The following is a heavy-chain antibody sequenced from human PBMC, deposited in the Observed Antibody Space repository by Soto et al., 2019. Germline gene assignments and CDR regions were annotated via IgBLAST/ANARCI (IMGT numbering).Heavy chain of an antibody. Sequence: ASVKVSCKASGYTFTSYGISWVRQAPGQGLEWMGWISAYNGNTNYAQKLQGRVTMTTDTSTSTAYMELRSLRSDDTAVYYCARANYDYIWGSYRPTHYYYYYMDVWGKGTTVTVSS. CDR3: ARANYDYIWGSYRPTHYYYYYMDV. D-gene: IGHD3-16*02. V-gene: IGHV1-18*01. J-gene: IGHJ6*03. CDR1: GYTFTSYG. CDR2: ISAYNGNT.